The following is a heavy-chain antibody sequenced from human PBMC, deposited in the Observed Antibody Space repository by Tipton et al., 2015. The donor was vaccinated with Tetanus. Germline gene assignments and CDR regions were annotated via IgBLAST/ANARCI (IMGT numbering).Heavy chain of an antibody. CDR2: IHHSGLA. V-gene: IGHV4-30-4*01. Sequence: LRLSCTVSGDSVSTGNFYWSWIRQPPGKGLEWIAFIHHSGLAFSKPPLKSQVSISIDTSQNQFSLRLTSVTAADTAVYFCARNVYTVTNDAFDIWGHGTLVNVSS. CDR3: ARNVYTVTNDAFDI. J-gene: IGHJ3*02. CDR1: GDSVSTGNFY. D-gene: IGHD4-11*01.